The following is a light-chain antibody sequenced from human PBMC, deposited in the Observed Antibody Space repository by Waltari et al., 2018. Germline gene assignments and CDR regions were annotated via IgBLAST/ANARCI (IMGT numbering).Light chain of an antibody. J-gene: IGKJ1*01. CDR3: QQRSNLWT. CDR1: QSISSH. Sequence: TATRSCRASQSISSHLAWYQQKPGQPPRLLIYDESKRATGIPARFSCSGSGTDFTLTISSLEPEDFAVYYCQQRSNLWTFGQGTKVEIK. CDR2: DES. V-gene: IGKV3-11*01.